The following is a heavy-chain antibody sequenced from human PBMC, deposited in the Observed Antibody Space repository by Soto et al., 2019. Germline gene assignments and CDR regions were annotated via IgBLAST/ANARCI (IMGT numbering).Heavy chain of an antibody. CDR2: ISSSSSTI. J-gene: IGHJ5*02. V-gene: IGHV3-48*02. CDR1: GFTFSSYS. Sequence: EVQLVESGGGLVQPGGSLRLSCAASGFTFSSYSMNWVRQAPGKGLEWVSYISSSSSTIYYADSVKGRFTISRDNAKNSLFLQMNSLRDEDTAGYYCARDQSLVAATPCCFGPWGQGTLVNVSS. CDR3: ARDQSLVAATPCCFGP. D-gene: IGHD2-15*01.